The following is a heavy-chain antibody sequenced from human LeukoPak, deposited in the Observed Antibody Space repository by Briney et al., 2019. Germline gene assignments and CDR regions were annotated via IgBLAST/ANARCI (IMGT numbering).Heavy chain of an antibody. CDR3: ARNIAGGFFDWIESDYLDS. CDR1: GGSVIGSNYC. Sequence: SETLSLTCTVSGGSVIGSNYCWGWIRQPPGKGLEWNGSFYYDGSTYYNPSLRSRDPISVDTFKTHVSMKLTSVTAADPAVYYCARNIAGGFFDWIESDYLDSWGQGTLVRASS. V-gene: IGHV4-39*01. CDR2: FYYDGST. D-gene: IGHD3-3*01. J-gene: IGHJ4*02.